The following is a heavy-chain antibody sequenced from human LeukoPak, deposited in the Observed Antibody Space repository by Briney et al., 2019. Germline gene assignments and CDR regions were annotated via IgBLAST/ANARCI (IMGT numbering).Heavy chain of an antibody. CDR3: ARGGFGELSFRFDP. J-gene: IGHJ5*02. CDR2: IIPIFGTT. V-gene: IGHV1-69*13. Sequence: ASVKVSCKASGYTFTSYAMNWVRQAPGQGLEWMGWIIPIFGTTDYASKFQGRVTITADESTSTAYMELSSLGSQDTAVYYCARGGFGELSFRFDPWGQGTLVTVSS. D-gene: IGHD3-10*01. CDR1: GYTFTSYA.